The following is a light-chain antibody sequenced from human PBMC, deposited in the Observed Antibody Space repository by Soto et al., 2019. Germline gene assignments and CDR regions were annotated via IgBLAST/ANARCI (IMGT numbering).Light chain of an antibody. J-gene: IGLJ1*01. CDR2: DNN. Sequence: QSVLTQPPSVSAAPGQKVTISCSGSSSNIGNNYVSWYQQLPGTAPKLLIYDNNKRPSGIPDRFSGSKSGTSATLGITGLQTGDEADYYCGTWDSSLSRIFGTGTNVTLL. CDR3: GTWDSSLSRI. CDR1: SSNIGNNY. V-gene: IGLV1-51*01.